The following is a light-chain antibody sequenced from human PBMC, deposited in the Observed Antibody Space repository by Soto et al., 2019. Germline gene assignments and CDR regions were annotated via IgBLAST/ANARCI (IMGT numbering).Light chain of an antibody. CDR3: QQANSFPLT. J-gene: IGKJ4*01. V-gene: IGKV1-12*01. CDR2: AAS. Sequence: DIQMTQSPSSVSASVGDRVTITCRASQDISNWLAWYQQKPGKAPKLLIYAASSLQSGVPSRFSGSGSGTDFTLAISSLQPDDFATYYCQQANSFPLTFGGGTKV. CDR1: QDISNW.